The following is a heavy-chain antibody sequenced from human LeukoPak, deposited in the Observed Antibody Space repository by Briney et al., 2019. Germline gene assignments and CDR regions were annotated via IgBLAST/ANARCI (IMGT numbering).Heavy chain of an antibody. CDR3: ARDPGSGGSGYLDY. J-gene: IGHJ4*02. V-gene: IGHV3-30-3*01. Sequence: GRSLRLSCAASGFTFSSYAMHWVRQAPGKGLEWVAVISYDGSNKYYADSVKGRFTISRDNSKNTLYLQMNSLRAEDTAVYYCARDPGSGGSGYLDYWGQGTLVTVSS. D-gene: IGHD2-15*01. CDR1: GFTFSSYA. CDR2: ISYDGSNK.